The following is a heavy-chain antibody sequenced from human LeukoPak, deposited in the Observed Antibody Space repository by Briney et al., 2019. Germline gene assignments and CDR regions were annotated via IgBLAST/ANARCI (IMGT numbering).Heavy chain of an antibody. CDR1: GFTFDDYT. D-gene: IGHD3-3*01. J-gene: IGHJ4*02. V-gene: IGHV3-43*01. Sequence: GGSLRLSCAASGFTFDDYTMHWVRQAPGKGLEWVSLISWDGGSTYYADSVKGRFTISRDNSKNSLYLQMNSLRTEDTALYYCAKNRGYTIFGVPDYWGQGTLVTVSS. CDR2: ISWDGGST. CDR3: AKNRGYTIFGVPDY.